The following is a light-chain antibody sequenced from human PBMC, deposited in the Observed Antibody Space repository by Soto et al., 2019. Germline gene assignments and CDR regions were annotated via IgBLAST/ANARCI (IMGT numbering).Light chain of an antibody. CDR1: QSLSVSY. Sequence: EIVMTQSPATLSVSPGGRATLSCRASQSLSVSYIAWYQQKPGQAPRLLIYSTSTRAAGIPDRFTGRGSGTHFTLAISRLEPEDFAVYYCHQFGDSPQTFGQGTTVEV. V-gene: IGKV3-20*01. CDR3: HQFGDSPQT. CDR2: STS. J-gene: IGKJ1*01.